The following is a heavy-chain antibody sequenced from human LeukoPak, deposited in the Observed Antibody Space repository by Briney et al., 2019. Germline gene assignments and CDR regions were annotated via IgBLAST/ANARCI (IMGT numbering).Heavy chain of an antibody. V-gene: IGHV5-51*01. D-gene: IGHD6-13*01. CDR3: ARPMVAAPGKGFLY. Sequence: ESRKISCEASGYSFTTHWIGWVRQMPGKGLEWMGIIYPGDFHTTYSPSFQGQVTISVDTSVSTAYLQWSSLKASDSAIYYCARPMVAAPGKGFLYWGQGT. CDR1: GYSFTTHW. J-gene: IGHJ4*02. CDR2: IYPGDFHT.